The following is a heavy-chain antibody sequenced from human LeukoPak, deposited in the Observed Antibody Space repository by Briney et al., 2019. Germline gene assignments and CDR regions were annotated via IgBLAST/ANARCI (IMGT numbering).Heavy chain of an antibody. D-gene: IGHD3-10*01. Sequence: TSETLSLTCAVSGGPISSSNWWSWVRQPPGKGLEWIGEIYHSGSTNYNPSLKSRVTISVDKSKNQFSLNLSSVTAADTAVYYCASLVRGIIQYYFDYWGQGTLVTVSS. CDR1: GGPISSSNW. CDR2: IYHSGST. CDR3: ASLVRGIIQYYFDY. J-gene: IGHJ4*02. V-gene: IGHV4-4*02.